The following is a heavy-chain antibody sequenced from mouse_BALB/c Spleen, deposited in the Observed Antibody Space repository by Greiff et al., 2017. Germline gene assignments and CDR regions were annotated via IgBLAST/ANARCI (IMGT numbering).Heavy chain of an antibody. D-gene: IGHD2-4*01. Sequence: EVKLVESGGGLVKPGGSLKLSCAASGFTFSSYAMSWVRQTPEKRLEWVASISSGGSTYYPDSVKGRFTISRDNARNILYLQMSSLRSEDTAMYYCARGEDYDRRFAYWGQGTLVTVSA. CDR2: ISSGGST. CDR3: ARGEDYDRRFAY. V-gene: IGHV5-6-5*01. J-gene: IGHJ3*01. CDR1: GFTFSSYA.